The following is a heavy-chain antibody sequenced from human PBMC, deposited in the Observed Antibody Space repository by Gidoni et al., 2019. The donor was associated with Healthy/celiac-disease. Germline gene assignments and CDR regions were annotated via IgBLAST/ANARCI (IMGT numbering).Heavy chain of an antibody. V-gene: IGHV3-49*05. J-gene: IGHJ4*02. CDR3: SRDVPDDSSGDYPGRGLDY. CDR2: IRSKAYGGTT. CDR1: GFTFGDYA. Sequence: EVQLVESGGGLVKPGRSLRPSCTASGFTFGDYALSWFRQAPGQGLEWVRFIRSKAYGGTTEYAASVKGRFTNSRDDSKSIAYLQMNSLKTEDTAVYYCSRDVPDDSSGDYPGRGLDYWGQGTLVTVSS. D-gene: IGHD3-22*01.